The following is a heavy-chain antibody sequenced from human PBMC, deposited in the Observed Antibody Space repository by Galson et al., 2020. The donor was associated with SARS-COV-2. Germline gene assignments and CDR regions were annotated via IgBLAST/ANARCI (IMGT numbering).Heavy chain of an antibody. CDR3: ARGRDCAGDTCYYRAGGMDV. CDR2: INHSGGT. J-gene: IGHJ6*02. D-gene: IGHD3-9*01. CDR1: GGSFNDYY. Sequence: SQTLSLTCAVYGGSFNDYYWSWIRQSPGKGLEWMGEINHSGGTNYNPSLKSRVTLSVDTSKNQFSLKLSSVTAADTAVYYCARGRDCAGDTCYYRAGGMDVWGQGTTVTVSS. V-gene: IGHV4-34*01.